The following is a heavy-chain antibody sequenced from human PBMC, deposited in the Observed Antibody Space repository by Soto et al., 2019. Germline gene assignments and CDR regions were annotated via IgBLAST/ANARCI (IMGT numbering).Heavy chain of an antibody. Sequence: QVQLVESGGGVVQPGRSLRLSCAASGFTFSSYGMHWVRQAPGKGLEWVAVISYDGSNKYYADSVKGRFTISRDNSKNTLYLQMSSLRAEDTAVYYCAKWSGVGATPPYGMDVWGQGTTVTVSS. J-gene: IGHJ6*02. CDR3: AKWSGVGATPPYGMDV. CDR1: GFTFSSYG. V-gene: IGHV3-30*18. CDR2: ISYDGSNK. D-gene: IGHD1-26*01.